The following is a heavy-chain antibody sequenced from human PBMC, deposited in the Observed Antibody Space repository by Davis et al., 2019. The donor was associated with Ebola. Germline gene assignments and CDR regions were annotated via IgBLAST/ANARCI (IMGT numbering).Heavy chain of an antibody. CDR1: GNSFSTHW. V-gene: IGHV5-51*01. D-gene: IGHD6-19*01. CDR2: IYTGDSDT. CDR3: ARGEDNYGWTSGWYFDP. Sequence: GESLKISCKDSGNSFSTHWIGWVRQMPGKGLEWMGLIYTGDSDTRYSPSFQGQVTISVDKSISTTYLQWSSLKASDSATYYCARGEDNYGWTSGWYFDPWGQGTLVTVSS. J-gene: IGHJ5*02.